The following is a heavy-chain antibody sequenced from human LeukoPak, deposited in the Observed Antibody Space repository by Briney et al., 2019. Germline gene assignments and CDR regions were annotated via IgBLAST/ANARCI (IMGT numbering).Heavy chain of an antibody. Sequence: ASVKVSCKASGYTFTSYGISWVRQAPGQGLEWMGWISAYNGNTNYAQKLQGRVTMTTDTSTSTAYMELRSLRSDDTAVYYCARDQHVAGHGLLDYWGQGTLVTVSS. CDR2: ISAYNGNT. D-gene: IGHD6-19*01. J-gene: IGHJ4*02. CDR1: GYTFTSYG. CDR3: ARDQHVAGHGLLDY. V-gene: IGHV1-18*01.